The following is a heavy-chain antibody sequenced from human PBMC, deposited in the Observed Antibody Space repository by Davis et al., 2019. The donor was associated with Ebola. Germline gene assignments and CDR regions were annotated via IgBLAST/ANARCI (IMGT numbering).Heavy chain of an antibody. CDR3: ARAWGYYYGMDV. D-gene: IGHD7-27*01. V-gene: IGHV4-39*01. Sequence: SEPLSLTCTVSGGSISSSSYYWGWIRQPPGKGLEWIGSIYYSGSTYYNPSLKSRVTISVDTSKNQFSLQLNSVTPEDTAVYYCARAWGYYYGMDVWGQGTTVTVSS. J-gene: IGHJ6*02. CDR1: GGSISSSSYY. CDR2: IYYSGST.